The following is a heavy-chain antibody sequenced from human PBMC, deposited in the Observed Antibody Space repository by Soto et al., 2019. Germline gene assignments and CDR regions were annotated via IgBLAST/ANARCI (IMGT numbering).Heavy chain of an antibody. Sequence: ASVKVSCKASGYTFTNFGISWVRQAPGQGLEWMGWISAYNGNTNYAQNFQGRVTMTTDTSTSTAYMELRSLRSEDTAVYFCASGIQLWLRRINNGYSGWGQGXLVTVSS. CDR3: ASGIQLWLRRINNGYSG. J-gene: IGHJ4*02. D-gene: IGHD5-18*01. V-gene: IGHV1-18*01. CDR1: GYTFTNFG. CDR2: ISAYNGNT.